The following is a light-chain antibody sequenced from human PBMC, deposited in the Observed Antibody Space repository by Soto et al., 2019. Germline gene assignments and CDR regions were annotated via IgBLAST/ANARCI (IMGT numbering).Light chain of an antibody. CDR1: HDITKY. V-gene: IGKV1-33*01. J-gene: IGKJ5*01. CDR3: QQYDDLTIT. Sequence: DIHMTQSPSSLSVSVGYIFTITCQASHDITKYLNWYQKKKGKAPKLLIYDVSKLETGVPSRLSGSGYGTDLTFTISSMKNEDIATYLCQQYDDLTITFGQGTRLEIK. CDR2: DVS.